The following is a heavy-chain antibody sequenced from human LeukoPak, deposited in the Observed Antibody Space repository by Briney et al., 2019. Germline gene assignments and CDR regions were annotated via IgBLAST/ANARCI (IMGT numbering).Heavy chain of an antibody. Sequence: GGSLRLSCAASGFTFSSYAISWVRQAPGKGLEWVSAISGSGGSTYYADSVKGRFTISRDNSKNTLYLQMNSLRAEDTAVYYCAKDMGYYDSSGYYYGFDYWGQGTLVTVSS. V-gene: IGHV3-23*01. CDR1: GFTFSSYA. CDR2: ISGSGGST. D-gene: IGHD3-22*01. CDR3: AKDMGYYDSSGYYYGFDY. J-gene: IGHJ4*02.